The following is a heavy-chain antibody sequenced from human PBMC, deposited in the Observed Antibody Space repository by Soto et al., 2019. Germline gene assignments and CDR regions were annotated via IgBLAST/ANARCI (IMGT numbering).Heavy chain of an antibody. CDR2: IKQDGSEK. CDR3: ARDASGWSGYYGMDV. CDR1: GFTFSSYW. D-gene: IGHD6-19*01. V-gene: IGHV3-7*01. Sequence: GGSLRLSCAASGFTFSSYWMSWVRQAPGKGLEWVANIKQDGSEKNYVESVKGRFSISRDNAENSLYLQMNSLRAEDTAVYYCARDASGWSGYYGMDVWGQGTTVTVS. J-gene: IGHJ6*02.